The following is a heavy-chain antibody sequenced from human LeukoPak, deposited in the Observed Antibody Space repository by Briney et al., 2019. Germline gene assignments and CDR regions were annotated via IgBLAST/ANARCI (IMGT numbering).Heavy chain of an antibody. Sequence: GASVKVSCKASGYTFTSYYMHWVRQAPGQGLEWMGIINPSGGSTSYAQKFQGRVTMTRDTSTSTVYMELSSLRSEDTAVYYCARDARSGGSCYSFDYWGQGTLVTVSS. CDR1: GYTFTSYY. CDR3: ARDARSGGSCYSFDY. J-gene: IGHJ4*02. CDR2: INPSGGST. V-gene: IGHV1-46*01. D-gene: IGHD2-15*01.